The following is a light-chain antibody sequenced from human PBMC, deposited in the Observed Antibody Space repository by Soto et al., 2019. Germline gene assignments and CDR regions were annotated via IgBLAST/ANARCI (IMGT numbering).Light chain of an antibody. CDR3: QQYNNWPPKT. CDR1: QSVSSN. Sequence: EIVMTQSPATLSVSPGERATLSCRASQSVSSNLAWYQQKPGQAPRLLIYGVSIRATGIPARFSGSGSGTEFTLTISSLQSEDFAVYYCQQYNNWPPKTVGQGTKVDIK. J-gene: IGKJ1*01. CDR2: GVS. V-gene: IGKV3-15*01.